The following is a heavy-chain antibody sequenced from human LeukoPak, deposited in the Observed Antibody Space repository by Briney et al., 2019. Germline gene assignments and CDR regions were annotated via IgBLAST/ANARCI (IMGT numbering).Heavy chain of an antibody. CDR1: GYTFTSYA. J-gene: IGHJ6*02. V-gene: IGHV7-4-1*02. CDR2: INTNTGNP. D-gene: IGHD5-18*01. Sequence: ASVKVSCKASGYTFTSYAMNWVRQAPGQGLEWMGWINTNTGNPMYAQGFTGRFVFSLDTSVSTAYLQISSLKAEDTAVYYCARAYVDTAMVFYYYYGMDVWGQGTTVTVSS. CDR3: ARAYVDTAMVFYYYYGMDV.